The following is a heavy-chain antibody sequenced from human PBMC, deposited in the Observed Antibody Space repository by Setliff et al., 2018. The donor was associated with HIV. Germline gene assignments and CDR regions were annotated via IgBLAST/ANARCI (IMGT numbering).Heavy chain of an antibody. CDR3: VVRVYGPIEY. CDR1: HASFSDYY. D-gene: IGHD4-17*01. Sequence: SETLSLTCAVYHASFSDYYRGWVRQAPGKGLEWIGEVNQGGSTNYNSSLESRVTLSMDLSKNQFSLKLTSLTAADTAVYYCVVRVYGPIEYWGQGNQVTVSS. J-gene: IGHJ4*02. V-gene: IGHV4-34*01. CDR2: VNQGGST.